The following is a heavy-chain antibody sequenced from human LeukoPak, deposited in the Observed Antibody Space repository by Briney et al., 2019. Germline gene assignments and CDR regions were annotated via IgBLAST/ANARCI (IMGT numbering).Heavy chain of an antibody. CDR2: ISGSGGST. D-gene: IGHD6-6*01. CDR1: GFTFSSYA. J-gene: IGHJ6*03. V-gene: IGHV3-23*01. Sequence: GGSLRLSCAASGFTFSSYAMSWVRQAPGKGLEWVSAISGSGGSTYYADSVRGRFTISRDNSKNTLYLQMNSLRAEDTAVYYCARIAARHYYYYMDVWGKGTTVTVSS. CDR3: ARIAARHYYYYMDV.